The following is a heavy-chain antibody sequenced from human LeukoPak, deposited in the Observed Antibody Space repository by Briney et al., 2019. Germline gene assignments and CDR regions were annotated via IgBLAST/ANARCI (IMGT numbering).Heavy chain of an antibody. D-gene: IGHD1-1*01. CDR1: GFTFSNYA. V-gene: IGHV3-30*04. J-gene: IGHJ4*02. Sequence: GRSLRLSCAASGFTFSNYALHWVRQAPGKGLEWVAVISYDDTNKYYVDSVKGRFTISRDNSKNTLYLQMNSLTAEDTAMYYCAKATGTLGNWGQGTLVTVSS. CDR3: AKATGTLGN. CDR2: ISYDDTNK.